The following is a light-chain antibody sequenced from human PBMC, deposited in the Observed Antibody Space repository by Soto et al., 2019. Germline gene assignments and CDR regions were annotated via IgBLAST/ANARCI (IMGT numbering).Light chain of an antibody. CDR3: QQYNNWPPWT. CDR2: SAS. J-gene: IGKJ1*01. CDR1: QSVSSK. Sequence: EIVMTQSPATLSLSPGQRATLSCRASQSVSSKLALYQQRPGQAPRLLIYSASTRATGIPARFSGSGSGTEFTLTISSLQSEDFAVYYCQQYNNWPPWTFGQGTKVDIK. V-gene: IGKV3-15*01.